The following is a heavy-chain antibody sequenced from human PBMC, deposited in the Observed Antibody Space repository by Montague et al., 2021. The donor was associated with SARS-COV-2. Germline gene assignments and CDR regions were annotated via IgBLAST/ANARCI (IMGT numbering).Heavy chain of an antibody. CDR3: ARGLDYYDFWSSYYPAYWYFDL. Sequence: SETLSLTCTVSGDSISSYLWNWVRQPAGKGLEWIGRIYTSGSTNYNPSLKSRVTMSVDTSKNQFSLKLSSVTAADTAVYYCARGLDYYDFWSSYYPAYWYFDLWGRGTLVTVSS. V-gene: IGHV4-4*07. CDR1: GDSISSYL. CDR2: IYTSGST. D-gene: IGHD3-3*01. J-gene: IGHJ2*01.